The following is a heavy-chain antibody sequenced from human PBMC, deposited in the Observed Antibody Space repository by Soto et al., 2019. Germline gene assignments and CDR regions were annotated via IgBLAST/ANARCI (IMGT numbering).Heavy chain of an antibody. CDR2: IWYDGSTK. CDR3: ASGRHVDY. CDR1: GFTFSSYG. Sequence: HPGGSLRLSCAASGFTFSSYGMHWVRQAPGKGLEWVAVIWYDGSTKYYADSVKGRFTISRDNSKNTLYLQMNSLRAEDTAVYYCASGRHVDYWGRGTLVTVSS. J-gene: IGHJ4*02. V-gene: IGHV3-33*01.